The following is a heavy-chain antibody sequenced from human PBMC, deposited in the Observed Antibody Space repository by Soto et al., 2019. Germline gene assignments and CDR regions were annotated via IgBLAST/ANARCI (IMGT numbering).Heavy chain of an antibody. CDR3: ARFYDFWSGYGSRHGMDV. Sequence: GSLRLSCAASGFTFSSYGMHWVRQAPGKGLEWVAVIWYDGSNKYYADSVKGRFTISRDNSKNTLYLQMNSLRAEDTAVYYCARFYDFWSGYGSRHGMDVWGQGTTVTVSS. V-gene: IGHV3-33*01. D-gene: IGHD3-3*01. CDR2: IWYDGSNK. CDR1: GFTFSSYG. J-gene: IGHJ6*02.